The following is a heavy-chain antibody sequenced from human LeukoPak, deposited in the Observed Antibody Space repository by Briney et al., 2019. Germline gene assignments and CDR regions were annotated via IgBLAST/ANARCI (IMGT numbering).Heavy chain of an antibody. CDR3: ARDPGTVIAVARYYFDY. D-gene: IGHD6-19*01. CDR2: ISSSGSTI. CDR1: GFTFSDYY. Sequence: GGSLRLSCAASGFTFSDYYMSWIRQAPGKGLEWVSYISSSGSTIYYADSVKGRFTISRENAKNSLYLQMNSLRAEDTAVYYCARDPGTVIAVARYYFDYWGQGTLVTVSS. J-gene: IGHJ4*02. V-gene: IGHV3-11*01.